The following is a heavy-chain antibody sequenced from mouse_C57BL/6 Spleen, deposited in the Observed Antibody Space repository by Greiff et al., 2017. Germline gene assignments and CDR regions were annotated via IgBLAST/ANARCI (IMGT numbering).Heavy chain of an antibody. CDR2: IDPENGDT. V-gene: IGHV14-4*01. Sequence: EVQLQQSGAELVRPGASVKLSCTASGFNIKDDYMHWVKQRPEQGLEWIGWIDPENGDTEYASKFQGKATITADTSSNTAYLQLSSLTSEDTAVYYCTTLYDGYYPLFWYFDVWGTGTTVTVSS. J-gene: IGHJ1*03. CDR3: TTLYDGYYPLFWYFDV. D-gene: IGHD2-3*01. CDR1: GFNIKDDY.